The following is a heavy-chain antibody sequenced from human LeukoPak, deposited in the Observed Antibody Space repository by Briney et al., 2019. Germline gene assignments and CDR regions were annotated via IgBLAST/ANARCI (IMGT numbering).Heavy chain of an antibody. J-gene: IGHJ5*01. D-gene: IGHD1-26*01. CDR1: GGSFSDYS. CDR3: ARGGSWSDS. V-gene: IGHV4-34*01. CDR2: IYFTGTT. Sequence: PSETLSLTCAVYGGSFSDYSWTWIRQPPGKGLEWIGYIYFTGTTNYNPPLMSRVTISVDTSKNQFSLKVNSVTAADTAVYYCARGGSWSDSWGQGTLVTVSS.